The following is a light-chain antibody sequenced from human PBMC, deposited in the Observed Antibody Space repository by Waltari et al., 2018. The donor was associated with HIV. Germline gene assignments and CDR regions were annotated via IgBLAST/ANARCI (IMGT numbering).Light chain of an antibody. CDR3: QQYCDSPYT. V-gene: IGKV1-5*03. J-gene: IGKJ2*01. CDR2: KAS. CDR1: QTITNW. Sequence: DIQMTQSPSTLSASVGERVTITCRADQTITNWLAWYKQAPGEAPNLLIDKASNLQGGVPSRFTGSGSGTQFTLTISSLQSDDSGTYYCQQYCDSPYTFGQGTKLEI.